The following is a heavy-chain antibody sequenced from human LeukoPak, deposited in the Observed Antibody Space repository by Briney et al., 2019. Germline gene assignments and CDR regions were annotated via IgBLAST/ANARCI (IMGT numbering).Heavy chain of an antibody. V-gene: IGHV1-2*02. CDR3: ARSSHENGGSWIFDY. Sequence: ASVKVSCKASGYTFTGYYMHWVRQAPGQGLEWMGWINPNSGGTNYAQKFQGRATMTRDTSISTAYMELSRLRSDDTAVYYCARSSHENGGSWIFDYWGQGTLVTVSS. CDR1: GYTFTGYY. D-gene: IGHD2-15*01. CDR2: INPNSGGT. J-gene: IGHJ4*02.